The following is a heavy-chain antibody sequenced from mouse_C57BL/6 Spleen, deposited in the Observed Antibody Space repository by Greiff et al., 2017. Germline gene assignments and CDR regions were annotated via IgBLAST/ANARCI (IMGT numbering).Heavy chain of an antibody. CDR1: GFNIKNTY. CDR2: IDPANGNT. Sequence: VQLKQSVAELVRPGASVKLSCTASGFNIKNTYMHWVKQRPEQGLEWIGRIDPANGNTKYAPKFQGKATITADKSSNPAYLKLSSLTSEDTAIYYCARGQLRLPPCYFDYWGQGTTLTVSS. CDR3: ARGQLRLPPCYFDY. J-gene: IGHJ2*01. V-gene: IGHV14-3*01. D-gene: IGHD3-2*02.